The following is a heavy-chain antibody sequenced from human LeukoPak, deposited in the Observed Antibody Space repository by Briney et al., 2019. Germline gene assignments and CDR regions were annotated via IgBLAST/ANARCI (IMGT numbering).Heavy chain of an antibody. CDR3: ARGAGTTVYYIDV. V-gene: IGHV3-30*15. CDR1: GFTFSSFP. Sequence: PGRSLRLSCAASGFTFSSFPMHWVRQAPGKGLQWVAVISNDGSNKYYPDSLKGRFTISRDNSKNTLYLQMSSLTTEDTAVYYCARGAGTTVYYIDVWGRGTTVTVSS. CDR2: ISNDGSNK. D-gene: IGHD1-7*01. J-gene: IGHJ6*03.